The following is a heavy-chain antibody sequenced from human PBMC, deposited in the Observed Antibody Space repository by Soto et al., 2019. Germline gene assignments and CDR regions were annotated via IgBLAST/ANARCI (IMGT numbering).Heavy chain of an antibody. D-gene: IGHD3-10*01. Sequence: ASVKVSCKASGYTFTSYDINWVRQATGQGLEWMGWMNPNSGNTGYAQKFQGRVTMTRNTSISTAYMELSSLRSEDTAVYYCARRPAYGSGSYYTVLEDYWGQGTLVTVSS. V-gene: IGHV1-8*01. CDR2: MNPNSGNT. J-gene: IGHJ4*02. CDR1: GYTFTSYD. CDR3: ARRPAYGSGSYYTVLEDY.